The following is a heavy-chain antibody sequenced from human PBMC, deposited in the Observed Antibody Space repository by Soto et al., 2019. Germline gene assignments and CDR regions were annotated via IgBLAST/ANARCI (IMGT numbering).Heavy chain of an antibody. D-gene: IGHD6-6*01. J-gene: IGHJ6*02. CDR1: GGSISSYY. CDR3: VSYSSSAYYYYYYGMDF. Sequence: PSETLSLTCTVSGGSISSYYCSWIRKPPGKGLEWVGYIYYSGSTNYNPSLKRRVTISVDTSKNQFSLKLSSVTAADTAVYYCVSYSSSAYYYYYYGMDFWGQGTTVTVSS. V-gene: IGHV4-59*01. CDR2: IYYSGST.